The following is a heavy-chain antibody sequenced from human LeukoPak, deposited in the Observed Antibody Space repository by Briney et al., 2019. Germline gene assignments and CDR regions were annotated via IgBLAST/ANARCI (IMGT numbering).Heavy chain of an antibody. CDR3: AKGCSCYSAAFDY. D-gene: IGHD2-15*01. Sequence: PGGSLRLSCAASGFTVSSNYMSWVRQAPGKGLEWVSVIYSGGSTYYADSVKGRFTISRDNSKNTLYLQMNSLRAEDTAVYYCAKGCSCYSAAFDYWGQGTLVTVSS. J-gene: IGHJ4*02. CDR2: IYSGGST. V-gene: IGHV3-53*01. CDR1: GFTVSSNY.